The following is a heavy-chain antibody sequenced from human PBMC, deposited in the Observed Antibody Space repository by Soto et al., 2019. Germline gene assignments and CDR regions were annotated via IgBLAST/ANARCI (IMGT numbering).Heavy chain of an antibody. CDR1: GFTIGSYG. V-gene: IGHV3-23*01. D-gene: IGHD2-21*01. CDR3: VKDKERGGHYSDFDS. CDR2: ITGGNS. J-gene: IGHJ4*02. Sequence: EVQLLESGGGLIQPGGSLRLSCAASGFTIGSYGMGWVRQAPGKGLEWVSTITGGNSYYAASVKGCFTITRDNYKNTLYQQMGRLRAEDAALYYCVKDKERGGHYSDFDSWGQGTLVTVSS.